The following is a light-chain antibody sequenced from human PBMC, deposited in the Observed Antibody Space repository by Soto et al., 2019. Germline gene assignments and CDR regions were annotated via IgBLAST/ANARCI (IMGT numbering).Light chain of an antibody. CDR1: SSDVGAYNY. V-gene: IGLV2-14*01. CDR3: SSSTSRSTIV. J-gene: IGLJ1*01. Sequence: QPVLGQPASVSAPPGQSITISCTGTSSDVGAYNYVSWYQQHPGKAPKLMIYEVSNRPSGVSNRFSGSKSGNTASLTISGLQAEDEADSYCSSSTSRSTIVFGTGTKVTVL. CDR2: EVS.